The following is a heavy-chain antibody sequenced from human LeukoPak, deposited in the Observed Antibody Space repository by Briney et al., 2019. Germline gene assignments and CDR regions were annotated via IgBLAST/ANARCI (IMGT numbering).Heavy chain of an antibody. V-gene: IGHV3-30*04. CDR3: ARVQRQWELRIAYFDY. J-gene: IGHJ4*02. CDR1: GFTFSSYA. Sequence: GGSLRLSCAASGFTFSSYAMHWVRGPPGRGWGGGAVISYDGSNKYYADSVKGRFTISRDNAKNTLYLQMNSLRAEDAAVYYCARVQRQWELRIAYFDYWGQGTLVTVSS. D-gene: IGHD1-26*01. CDR2: ISYDGSNK.